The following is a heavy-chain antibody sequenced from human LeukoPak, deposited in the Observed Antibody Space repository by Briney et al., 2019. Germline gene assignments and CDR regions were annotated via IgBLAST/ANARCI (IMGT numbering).Heavy chain of an antibody. CDR1: GFTFSSYA. J-gene: IGHJ6*02. CDR2: ISYDGSNK. Sequence: GRSLRLSCAASGFTFSSYAMHWVRQAPGKGLEWVAVISYDGSNKYYADSVKGRFTISRDSSKNTLYLQMNSLRAEDTAVYYCARDYGDYDYYYYGMDVWGQGTTVTVSS. CDR3: ARDYGDYDYYYYGMDV. V-gene: IGHV3-30-3*01. D-gene: IGHD4-17*01.